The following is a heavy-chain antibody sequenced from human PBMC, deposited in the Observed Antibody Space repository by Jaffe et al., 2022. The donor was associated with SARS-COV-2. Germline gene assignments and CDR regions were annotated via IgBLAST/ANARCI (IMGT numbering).Heavy chain of an antibody. CDR3: ARVIRDDSSGYYEGGNFDY. CDR2: IYYSGST. Sequence: QVQLQESGPGLVKPSQTLSLTCTVSGGSISSGGYYWSWIRQHPGKGLEWIGYIYYSGSTYYNPSLKSRVTISVDTSKNQFSLKLSSVTAADTAVYYCARVIRDDSSGYYEGGNFDYWGQGTLVTVSS. CDR1: GGSISSGGYY. V-gene: IGHV4-31*03. D-gene: IGHD3-22*01. J-gene: IGHJ4*02.